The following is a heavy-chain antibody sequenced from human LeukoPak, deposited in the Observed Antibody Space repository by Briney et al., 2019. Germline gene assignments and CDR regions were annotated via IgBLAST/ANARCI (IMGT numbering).Heavy chain of an antibody. CDR3: ARDQSPSGGSVDY. J-gene: IGHJ4*02. Sequence: SETLSLTCTVSGGSISSGGYYWTWIRQHPGKGLEWIGYIYYSGSTYYNSGGTYYNPSLKGRVAISVDTSKNQFSLKLSSVTAADTAVYYCARDQSPSGGSVDYWGQGTLVTVSS. CDR1: GGSISSGGYY. V-gene: IGHV4-31*03. D-gene: IGHD2-15*01. CDR2: IYYSGSTYYNSGGT.